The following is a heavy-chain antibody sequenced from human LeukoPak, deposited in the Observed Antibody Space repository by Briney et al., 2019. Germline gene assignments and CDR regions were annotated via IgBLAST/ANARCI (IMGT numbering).Heavy chain of an antibody. CDR3: ARVDSRWFDP. CDR2: IYHSGST. J-gene: IGHJ5*02. V-gene: IGHV4-38-2*01. D-gene: IGHD4-11*01. Sequence: SETLSLICAVSGYSISSGYYWGWIRQPPGKGLEWIGSIYHSGSTYYNPSLKSRVTISVDTSKNQFSLKLSSVTAADTAVYYCARVDSRWFDPWGQGTLVTVSS. CDR1: GYSISSGYY.